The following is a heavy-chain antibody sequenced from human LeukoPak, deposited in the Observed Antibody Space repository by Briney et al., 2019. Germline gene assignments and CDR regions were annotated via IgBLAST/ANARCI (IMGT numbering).Heavy chain of an antibody. CDR1: GGSISSYY. J-gene: IGHJ5*02. CDR3: ARDLSMGVWFGRPFDP. D-gene: IGHD3-10*01. V-gene: IGHV4-59*12. Sequence: SETLSLTCTVSGGSISSYYWSWIRQPPGKGLEWIGYIYYSGSTNYNPSLKSRVTISVDTSKNQFSLKLSSVTAADTAVYYCARDLSMGVWFGRPFDPWGQGTLVTVSS. CDR2: IYYSGST.